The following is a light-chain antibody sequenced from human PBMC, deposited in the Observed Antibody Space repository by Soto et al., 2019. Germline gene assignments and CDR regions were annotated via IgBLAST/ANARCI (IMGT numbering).Light chain of an antibody. Sequence: QSALTQPASVSGSPGQSITISCTGTSSDVGGYNYVSWYQQHPGKAPKLMIYDVSNRPSGVSNRSSGSKSGNTASLTISGLQAEDEADYYCSSYTSSSNVFGTGTKLTVL. CDR1: SSDVGGYNY. CDR2: DVS. CDR3: SSYTSSSNV. V-gene: IGLV2-14*01. J-gene: IGLJ1*01.